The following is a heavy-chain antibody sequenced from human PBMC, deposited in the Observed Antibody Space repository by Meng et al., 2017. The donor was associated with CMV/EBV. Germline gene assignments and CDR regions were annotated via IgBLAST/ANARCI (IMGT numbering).Heavy chain of an antibody. CDR1: GFTFSSYG. CDR3: AKVGHIVDASDI. CDR2: IWYDGSNK. J-gene: IGHJ3*02. D-gene: IGHD2-21*01. V-gene: IGHV3-33*06. Sequence: GESLKISCAASGFTFSSYGMHWVRQAPGKGLEWVAVIWYDGSNKYYADSVKGRFTISRDNSKNTLYLQMNSLRAEDTAVYYCAKVGHIVDASDIWGQGTMVTVSS.